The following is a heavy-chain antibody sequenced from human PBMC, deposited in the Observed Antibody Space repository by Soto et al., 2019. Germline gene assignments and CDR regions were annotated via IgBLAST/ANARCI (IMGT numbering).Heavy chain of an antibody. CDR2: ISAYNGNT. J-gene: IGHJ6*02. CDR1: GYTFTSYG. CDR3: ARESEGSSWSYYYYYGMDV. D-gene: IGHD6-13*01. Sequence: QVQLVQSGAEVKKPGASVKVSCKASGYTFTSYGISWVRQAPGQGLEWMGWISAYNGNTNYAQKLQGRVTMTTDTSTSTAYMELRSLRSDNTAVYYCARESEGSSWSYYYYYGMDVWGQGTTVTVSS. V-gene: IGHV1-18*01.